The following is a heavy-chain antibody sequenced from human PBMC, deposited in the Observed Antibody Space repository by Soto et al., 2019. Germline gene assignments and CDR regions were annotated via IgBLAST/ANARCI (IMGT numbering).Heavy chain of an antibody. CDR3: ARARVVAATPYDYMDV. D-gene: IGHD2-15*01. J-gene: IGHJ6*03. CDR2: IYPGDSDT. V-gene: IGHV5-51*01. Sequence: LGESQRISYKGSGYSFTGYWVGWVRQMPGKGLEWMGIIYPGDSDTRYSPSFQGQVTISADKSISTAYLQWSSLKASDTAMYYCARARVVAATPYDYMDVWGKGTTVTVSS. CDR1: GYSFTGYW.